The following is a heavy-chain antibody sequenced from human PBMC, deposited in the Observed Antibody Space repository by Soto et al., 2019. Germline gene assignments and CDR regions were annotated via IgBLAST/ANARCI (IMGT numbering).Heavy chain of an antibody. D-gene: IGHD2-15*01. Sequence: QVQLVESGGGVVQPGRSLRLSCAASGFTFSSYGMHWVRQAPGKGLEWVAVISYAGSNKYYADSVKGRFTISRDNSENTLYLQMNSLRAEDTAVYYCAKETYSGPLDYWGQGTLVTVSS. V-gene: IGHV3-30*18. J-gene: IGHJ4*02. CDR3: AKETYSGPLDY. CDR1: GFTFSSYG. CDR2: ISYAGSNK.